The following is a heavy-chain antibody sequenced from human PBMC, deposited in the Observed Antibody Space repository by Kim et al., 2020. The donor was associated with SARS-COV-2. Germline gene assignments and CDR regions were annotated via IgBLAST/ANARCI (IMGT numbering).Heavy chain of an antibody. D-gene: IGHD6-13*01. CDR3: ARVGSSSFDAFDS. V-gene: IGHV4-34*01. Sequence: NPSLKSRVTISVDTSKNQFSLKLSSVTAADTAVYYCARVGSSSFDAFDSWGQGTMFTVSS. J-gene: IGHJ3*02.